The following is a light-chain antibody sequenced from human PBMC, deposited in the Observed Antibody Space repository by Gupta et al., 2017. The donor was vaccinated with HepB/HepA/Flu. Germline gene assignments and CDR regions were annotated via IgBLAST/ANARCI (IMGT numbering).Light chain of an antibody. V-gene: IGKV3-11*01. J-gene: IGKJ4*01. CDR1: QSVSSY. CDR2: DAS. CDR3: QQRSNWLT. Sequence: EIVLTQSPATLSLSPGERATLSCRASQSVSSYLAWYQQKPGQAPRLLIYDASNRATGIPARFSGSGSGTDFTLTIGSLEPEDFAVYYFQQRSNWLTFGGGTKVEIK.